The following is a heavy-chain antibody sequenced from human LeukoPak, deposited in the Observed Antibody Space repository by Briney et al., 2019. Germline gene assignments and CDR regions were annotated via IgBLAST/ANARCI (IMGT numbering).Heavy chain of an antibody. V-gene: IGHV3-23*01. J-gene: IGHJ6*02. Sequence: GGSLRLSCAASGITFSSYAMNWVRQAPGKGLQWVSAISGSGGSTYYADSVKGRFTISRDNSKNTLYLQMNSLRAEDTAVYYCAKASPYGSGSYYGMDVWGQGTTVTVSS. CDR2: ISGSGGST. CDR1: GITFSSYA. D-gene: IGHD3-10*01. CDR3: AKASPYGSGSYYGMDV.